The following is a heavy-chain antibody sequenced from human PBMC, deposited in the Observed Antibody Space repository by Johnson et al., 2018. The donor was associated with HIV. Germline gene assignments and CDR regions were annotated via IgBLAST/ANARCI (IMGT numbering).Heavy chain of an antibody. CDR2: IYSGGST. D-gene: IGHD5-18*01. Sequence: VQLVESGGGLVQPGGSLRLSCAAFGFTVSSNYMSWVRQAPGKGLEWVSVIYSGGSTYYADSVKGRFTISRDNSKNTLYLHMNSLRAEDTAVYYCARELGGLWFDAFDIWGQGTMVTVSS. CDR1: GFTVSSNY. CDR3: ARELGGLWFDAFDI. J-gene: IGHJ3*02. V-gene: IGHV3-66*01.